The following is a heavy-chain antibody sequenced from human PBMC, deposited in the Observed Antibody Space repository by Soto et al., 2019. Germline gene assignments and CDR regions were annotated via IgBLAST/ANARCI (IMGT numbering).Heavy chain of an antibody. V-gene: IGHV6-1*01. J-gene: IGHJ6*02. CDR2: TYYRSKWYN. CDR1: GDSVSSNSAA. CDR3: ARDDIIVPPAHHYYYCGMDV. D-gene: IGHD3-16*02. Sequence: SQTLSLTCVISGDSVSSNSAAWNWIRQSPSRGLEWLGRTYYRSKWYNDYAVSVKSRITINPDTSKNQFSLQLNSVTPEDTAVYYCARDDIIVPPAHHYYYCGMDVWGQGTTVTVSS.